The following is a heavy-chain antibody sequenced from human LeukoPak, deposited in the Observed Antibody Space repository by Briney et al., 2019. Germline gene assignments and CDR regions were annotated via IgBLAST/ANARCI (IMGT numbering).Heavy chain of an antibody. D-gene: IGHD2-2*01. CDR3: ARARWCSSTSCYFAAFDI. J-gene: IGHJ3*02. CDR2: ISGSGGST. V-gene: IGHV3-23*01. CDR1: GFTFSSYA. Sequence: PGGSLRLSCAASGFTFSSYAMSWVRQAPGKGLEWVSAISGSGGSTYYADSVKGRFTISRDNSKNTLYLQMNSLRAEDTAVYYCARARWCSSTSCYFAAFDIWGQGTMVTVSS.